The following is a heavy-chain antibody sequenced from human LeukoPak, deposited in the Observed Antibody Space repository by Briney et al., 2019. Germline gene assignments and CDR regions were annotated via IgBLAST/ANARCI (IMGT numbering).Heavy chain of an antibody. V-gene: IGHV3-7*01. J-gene: IGHJ6*03. Sequence: GGSLRLSCAASGFTFSSYWMSWVRQAPGQGLEWVANIKQDGSEKYYVDFVKGRFTISRDNAKNSLYLQMNSLRAEDTAVYYCARDRAFWSGYYRTYYYYYMDVWGKGTTVTVSS. CDR2: IKQDGSEK. D-gene: IGHD3-3*01. CDR3: ARDRAFWSGYYRTYYYYYMDV. CDR1: GFTFSSYW.